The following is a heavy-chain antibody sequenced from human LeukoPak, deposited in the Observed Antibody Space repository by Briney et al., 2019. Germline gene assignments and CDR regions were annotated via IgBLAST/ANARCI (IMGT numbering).Heavy chain of an antibody. J-gene: IGHJ4*02. Sequence: SQTLSLTCTVSGGSISSGSYYWSWIRQPAGKGLEWIGRIYTSGSTNYNPSLKSRFTISVDTSKNQFSLKLSSVTAADTAVYYCARGEYYDSSGYLLDYWGQGTLVTVSS. CDR2: IYTSGST. D-gene: IGHD3-22*01. V-gene: IGHV4-61*02. CDR1: GGSISSGSYY. CDR3: ARGEYYDSSGYLLDY.